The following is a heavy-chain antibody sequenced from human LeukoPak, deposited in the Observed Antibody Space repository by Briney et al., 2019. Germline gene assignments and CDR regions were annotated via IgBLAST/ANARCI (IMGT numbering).Heavy chain of an antibody. D-gene: IGHD2-8*01. CDR3: SRENGAFSPFGY. J-gene: IGHJ4*02. CDR2: VNLQGST. V-gene: IGHV4-4*02. Sequence: SGTLSLTCGVSGGSISNTNWWTWVRQPPGKGLEWIGEVNLQGSTNYNPSLKSRVAISVDKSKNHLSLNLTSVTAADTAVYYCSRENGAFSPFGYWGQGTLVTVPS. CDR1: GGSISNTNW.